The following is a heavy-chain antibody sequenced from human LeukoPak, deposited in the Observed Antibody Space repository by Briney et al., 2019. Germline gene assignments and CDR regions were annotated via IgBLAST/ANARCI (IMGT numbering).Heavy chain of an antibody. CDR1: GFTISSYG. V-gene: IGHV3-30*18. CDR3: AKAHPTISDFDY. D-gene: IGHD3-9*01. Sequence: GRSLRLSCAASGFTISSYGMHWVRQAPGKGLEWVAVISYDGSNKYYADSVKGRFTISRDNSKNTLYLQMNSLRAEDTAVYYCAKAHPTISDFDYWGQGTLVTVSS. J-gene: IGHJ4*02. CDR2: ISYDGSNK.